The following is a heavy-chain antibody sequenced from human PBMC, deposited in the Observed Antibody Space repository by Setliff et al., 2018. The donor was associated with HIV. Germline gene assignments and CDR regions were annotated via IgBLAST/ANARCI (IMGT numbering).Heavy chain of an antibody. D-gene: IGHD1-26*01. CDR3: AGGPGTTSIDY. CDR1: GGSFSGYY. V-gene: IGHV4-34*01. J-gene: IGHJ4*02. Sequence: SETLSLTCAVYGGSFSGYYWSRIRQPPGKGLEWIGEINHSGSTNYNPSLKSRVSISGDTSKNQFSLNLTSVTAADTAVYYCAGGPGTTSIDYWAQGTLVTVSS. CDR2: INHSGST.